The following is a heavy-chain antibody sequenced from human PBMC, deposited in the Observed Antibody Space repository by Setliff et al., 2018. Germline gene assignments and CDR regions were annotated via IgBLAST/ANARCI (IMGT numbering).Heavy chain of an antibody. V-gene: IGHV1-69*05. CDR2: TIPIFGTT. J-gene: IGHJ6*03. CDR1: GGTFSSYG. D-gene: IGHD3-22*01. CDR3: AREGVDSRSSTDYRYYMDV. Sequence: SVKVSCKASGGTFSSYGISWVRQAPGQGLEWMGGTIPIFGTTNYAQKFQGRVTIITDVSTTTAYMELSSLRSDDTAVYYCAREGVDSRSSTDYRYYMDVWGKGTTVTVSS.